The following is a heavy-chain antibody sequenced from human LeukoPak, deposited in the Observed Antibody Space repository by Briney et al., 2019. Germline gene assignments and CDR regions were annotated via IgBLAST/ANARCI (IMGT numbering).Heavy chain of an antibody. Sequence: GRSLRLSCAASGFTFSSYGMHWVRQAPGKGLEWVAVISYDGSNKYYADSVKGRFTISRDNSKNTLYLQMNSLRAEDTAVYYCAKESGYSSGWWNYWGQGTLVTVSS. CDR1: GFTFSSYG. J-gene: IGHJ4*02. CDR3: AKESGYSSGWWNY. D-gene: IGHD6-13*01. CDR2: ISYDGSNK. V-gene: IGHV3-30*18.